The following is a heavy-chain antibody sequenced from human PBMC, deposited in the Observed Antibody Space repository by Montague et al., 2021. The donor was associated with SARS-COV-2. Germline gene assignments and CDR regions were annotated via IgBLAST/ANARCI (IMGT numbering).Heavy chain of an antibody. CDR2: ISHGGGT. CDR1: GGSFSSY. CDR3: AGHCGGGRCYFGMDV. D-gene: IGHD2-15*01. Sequence: SETLSLTCDVYGGSFSSYWSWIRQPPGRGLEWVGQISHGGGTNXXPSLXXXVTISVDTSKNQVSLKLSSVTAADTAVYYCAGHCGGGRCYFGMDVWGQGTTVTVSS. J-gene: IGHJ6*02. V-gene: IGHV4-34*01.